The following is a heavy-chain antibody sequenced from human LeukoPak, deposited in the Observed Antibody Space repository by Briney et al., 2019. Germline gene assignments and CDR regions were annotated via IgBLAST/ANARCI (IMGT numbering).Heavy chain of an antibody. CDR2: ISAKNGDI. V-gene: IGHV1-18*04. Sequence: ASVKVSCKASGYTFTSYGISWVRQAPGKGLEWMGWISAKNGDIKYTQKLQGRVTMTTDTSTTTAYMELRSLRSDDTAVYYCARGDSSDWYNWFDPWGQGTLVTVSS. CDR3: ARGDSSDWYNWFDP. J-gene: IGHJ5*02. D-gene: IGHD3-9*01. CDR1: GYTFTSYG.